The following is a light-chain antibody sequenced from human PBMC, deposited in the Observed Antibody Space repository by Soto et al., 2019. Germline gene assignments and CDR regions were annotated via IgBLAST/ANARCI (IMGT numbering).Light chain of an antibody. CDR1: SSDVGGYNY. V-gene: IGLV2-11*01. CDR3: CSHAGSSDV. J-gene: IGLJ1*01. CDR2: DVS. Sequence: QSALTQPRSVSGCPGQSVTISCTGTSSDVGGYNYVSWYQQHPGKAPKLMIYDVSQRPSGVPDRFSGSKSGNTASLTISGLQAEDEANYYCCSHAGSSDVFGTGTKVTVL.